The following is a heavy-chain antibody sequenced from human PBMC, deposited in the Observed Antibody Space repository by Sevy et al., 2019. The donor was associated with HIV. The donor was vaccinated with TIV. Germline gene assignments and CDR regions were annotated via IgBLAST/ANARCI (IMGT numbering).Heavy chain of an antibody. CDR2: ISHDERYK. D-gene: IGHD2-21*02. CDR3: ARLVSCGGDCYYLAS. CDR1: GFTFTNYD. Sequence: GGSLRLSCAASGFTFTNYDMHWVRQAPGRGLDWVAVISHDERYKNYAESVKVRFTISRDNFKNTLFLQMDSLRPGDTAVYFCARLVSCGGDCYYLASWGQGALVTVSS. V-gene: IGHV3-30*04. J-gene: IGHJ4*02.